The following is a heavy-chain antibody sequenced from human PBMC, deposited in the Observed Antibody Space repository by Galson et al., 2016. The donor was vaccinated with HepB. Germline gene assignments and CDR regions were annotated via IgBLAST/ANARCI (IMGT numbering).Heavy chain of an antibody. CDR3: VRNSAAGGH. CDR1: GFNSRSYT. D-gene: IGHD2-8*02. V-gene: IGHV3-23*01. CDR2: ISGSGVGT. J-gene: IGHJ4*02. Sequence: SLRLSCAASGFNSRSYTMSWVRQAPGKGVEWVSAISGSGVGTYYADCVKGRFTISRDNSKNTLYLQLNSLRPEDTAVYFCVRNSAAGGHWGQGTLVTVSS.